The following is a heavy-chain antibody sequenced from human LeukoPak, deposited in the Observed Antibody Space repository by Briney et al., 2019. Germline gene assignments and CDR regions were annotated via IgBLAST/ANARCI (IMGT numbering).Heavy chain of an antibody. J-gene: IGHJ4*02. V-gene: IGHV1-69*04. CDR1: GGTFSSYA. CDR2: IIPILGIA. D-gene: IGHD4-23*01. Sequence: SVKVSCKASGGTFSSYAISWVRQAPGQGLEWMGRIIPILGIANYAQKLQGRVTMTTDTSTSTAYMELRSLRSDDTAVYYCARDHDGGIPLDYWGQGTLVTVSS. CDR3: ARDHDGGIPLDY.